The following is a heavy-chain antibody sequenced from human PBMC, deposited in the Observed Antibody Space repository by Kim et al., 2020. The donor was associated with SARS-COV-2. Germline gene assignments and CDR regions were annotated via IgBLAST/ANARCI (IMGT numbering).Heavy chain of an antibody. V-gene: IGHV5-10-1*01. CDR2: YT. CDR3: ARQNSGWYES. J-gene: IGHJ4*02. Sequence: YTNYTPPSQGNVTISADKSISTAYLQWSSLKASDTAMYYCARQNSGWYESWGQGTLVTVSS. D-gene: IGHD6-19*01.